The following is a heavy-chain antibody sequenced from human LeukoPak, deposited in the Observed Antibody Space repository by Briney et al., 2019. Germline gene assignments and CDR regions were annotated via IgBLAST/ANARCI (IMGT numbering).Heavy chain of an antibody. CDR2: IAYDGSNK. Sequence: GGSLRLSCGGTGFTFRSYDMHWVRQAPGKGLEWVAGIAYDGSNKDHTDAVKGRFTISRDNSKNSLYLQMNSLRTEDTAVYYCARERWGDAFDIWGQGTLFTVSS. CDR3: ARERWGDAFDI. CDR1: GFTFRSYD. V-gene: IGHV3-30*04. J-gene: IGHJ3*02. D-gene: IGHD3-16*01.